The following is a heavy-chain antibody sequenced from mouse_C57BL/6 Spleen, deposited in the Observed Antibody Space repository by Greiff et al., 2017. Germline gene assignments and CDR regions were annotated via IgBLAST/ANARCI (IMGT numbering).Heavy chain of an antibody. CDR3: ARSLKDSSGYWFAY. V-gene: IGHV1-53*01. CDR2: INPSNGGT. D-gene: IGHD3-2*02. CDR1: GYTFTSYW. J-gene: IGHJ3*01. Sequence: QVQLQQPGTELVKPGASVKLSCKASGYTFTSYWMHWVKQRPGQGLEWIGNINPSNGGTNYNEKFKSKATLTVDKSSSTAYMQLSSLTSEDSAVYYRARSLKDSSGYWFAYWGQGTLVTVSA.